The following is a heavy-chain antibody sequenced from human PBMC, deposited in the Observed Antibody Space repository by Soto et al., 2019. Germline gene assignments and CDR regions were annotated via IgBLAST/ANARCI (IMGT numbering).Heavy chain of an antibody. D-gene: IGHD3-22*01. V-gene: IGHV4-61*01. CDR1: GDSISSGSYY. CDR2: IYYSGST. CDR3: ARWRCASSGYYSPFDY. J-gene: IGHJ4*02. Sequence: PSETLSLTCTVSGDSISSGSYYWSWIRQPPGKGLEWIGYIYYSGSTNYNPSLKSRVTISVDTSKNQFSLKLSSVTAADTAVYYCARWRCASSGYYSPFDYWGQGTLVTVSS.